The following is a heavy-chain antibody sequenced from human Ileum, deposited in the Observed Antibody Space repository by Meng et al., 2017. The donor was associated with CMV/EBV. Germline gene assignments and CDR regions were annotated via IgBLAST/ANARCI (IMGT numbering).Heavy chain of an antibody. Sequence: QVQLVQSGAEVTKPGASVKVSCKASGYTFTGHYMHWVRQAPGQGLEWMGWMNPNSGGTNYAQKFQGRVTMTRDTSINTAYMELSRLRSDDTAVYFCARGGVGNTAFDYWGQGTLVTVSS. D-gene: IGHD2-15*01. CDR2: MNPNSGGT. CDR3: ARGGVGNTAFDY. CDR1: GYTFTGHY. V-gene: IGHV1-2*02. J-gene: IGHJ4*02.